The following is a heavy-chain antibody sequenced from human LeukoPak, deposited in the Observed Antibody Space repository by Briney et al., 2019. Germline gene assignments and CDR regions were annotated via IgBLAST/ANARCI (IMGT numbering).Heavy chain of an antibody. CDR1: GFTFNSYA. CDR2: ISASGGTT. D-gene: IGHD2-2*01. V-gene: IGHV3-23*01. J-gene: IGHJ5*02. Sequence: GGSLRLSCAASGFTFNSYAMSWVRQAPGKGLEWVSAISASGGTTYYADSVKGRFSISSDNSENTLILQMNSLRAEDIAVYYCAKEPREYCSSTSCPNWFDLWGQGTLVTVSS. CDR3: AKEPREYCSSTSCPNWFDL.